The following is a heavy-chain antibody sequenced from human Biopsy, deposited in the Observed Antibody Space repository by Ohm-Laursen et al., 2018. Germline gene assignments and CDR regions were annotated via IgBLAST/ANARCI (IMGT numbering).Heavy chain of an antibody. V-gene: IGHV4-34*01. D-gene: IGHD4/OR15-4a*01. CDR1: GDSINSSY. J-gene: IGHJ3*01. CDR3: ARGPYGDNAGAFDV. Sequence: TLSLTCTVSGDSINSSYWSWIRQPPGKGLEWVGEFSHTGTTIYNPSLKSRLTISVDKSKNHFSLRLTSVTAADTATYFCARGPYGDNAGAFDVWGQGTVVTVSS. CDR2: FSHTGTT.